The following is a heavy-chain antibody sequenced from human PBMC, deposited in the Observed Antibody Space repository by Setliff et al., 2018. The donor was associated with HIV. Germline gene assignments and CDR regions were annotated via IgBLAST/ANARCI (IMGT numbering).Heavy chain of an antibody. D-gene: IGHD3-22*01. J-gene: IGHJ4*02. Sequence: PSETLSLTCTVSGASVTSGYYYWSWIRQTAGKGLEWIGHVYTGGSTKYTSSPKSRVTMSLDTSRSQFSLNLTSVTAADTAVYYCASLGSSGYYFHYWGQGILVTVSS. CDR2: VYTGGST. V-gene: IGHV4-61*09. CDR1: GASVTSGYYY. CDR3: ASLGSSGYYFHY.